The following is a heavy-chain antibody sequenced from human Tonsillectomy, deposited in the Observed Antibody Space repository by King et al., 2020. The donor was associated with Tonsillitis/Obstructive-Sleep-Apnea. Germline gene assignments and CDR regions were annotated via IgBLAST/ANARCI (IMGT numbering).Heavy chain of an antibody. CDR1: GYSFTSYW. Sequence: VQLVESGAEVKKPGESLKISCTGSGYSFTSYWIGWVRQMPGKGLEWMGIIYPGDSDTRYSPSFQGQVTISVDKSNSTAYLQWSSLKASDTAIYYCARHRYNYYDHCGYYSFDFWGQGTLVTVSS. CDR2: IYPGDSDT. D-gene: IGHD3-22*01. CDR3: ARHRYNYYDHCGYYSFDF. J-gene: IGHJ4*02. V-gene: IGHV5-51*01.